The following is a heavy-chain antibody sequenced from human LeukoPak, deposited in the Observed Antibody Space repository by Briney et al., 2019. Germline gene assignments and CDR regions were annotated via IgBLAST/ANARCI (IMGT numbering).Heavy chain of an antibody. Sequence: SETLSLTCTVSGGSISSGDYYWSWIRQPPGKGLEWIGYIYYSGSTNYDPSLKGRVTMSVDTSKNQFSLKLSSVTAADTAVYYCARGGSSGYDPFDYWGQGTLVTVSS. CDR3: ARGGSSGYDPFDY. CDR2: IYYSGST. V-gene: IGHV4-61*08. D-gene: IGHD5-12*01. J-gene: IGHJ4*02. CDR1: GGSISSGDYY.